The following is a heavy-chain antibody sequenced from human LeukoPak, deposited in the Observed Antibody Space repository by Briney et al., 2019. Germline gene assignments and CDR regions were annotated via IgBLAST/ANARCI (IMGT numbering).Heavy chain of an antibody. D-gene: IGHD4-17*01. J-gene: IGHJ3*02. CDR3: ARHLSGDGI. CDR1: GFTLSSNY. Sequence: PGGALRLSCAASGFTLSSNYMSRVRQAPGKGLEWVSIIYSSGSTYYADSVKGRFTISRDDSKNTLYLQMHSLRDEDTAVYYCARHLSGDGIWGQGTMVTVSS. CDR2: IYSSGST. V-gene: IGHV3-53*01.